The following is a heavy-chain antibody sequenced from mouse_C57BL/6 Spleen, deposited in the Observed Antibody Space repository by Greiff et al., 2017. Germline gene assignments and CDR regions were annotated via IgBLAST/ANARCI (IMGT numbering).Heavy chain of an antibody. V-gene: IGHV1-82*01. CDR3: ARDYYGSSCFDY. CDR1: GYAFSSSW. J-gene: IGHJ2*01. D-gene: IGHD1-1*01. Sequence: QVQLQQSGPELVKPGASVKISCNASGYAFSSSWMNWVKQRPGKGPVWIGRIYPGDGDTNYNGKFKGKATLTADKSSSTAYMQLSSLTSEDSAVYFCARDYYGSSCFDYWGQGTTLTVSS. CDR2: IYPGDGDT.